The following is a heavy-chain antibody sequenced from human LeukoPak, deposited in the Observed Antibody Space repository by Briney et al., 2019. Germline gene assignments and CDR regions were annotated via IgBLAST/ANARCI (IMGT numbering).Heavy chain of an antibody. CDR3: VKAVTGTGFDY. CDR1: GFTFSSYW. CDR2: ISSNGGST. D-gene: IGHD4-17*01. J-gene: IGHJ4*02. V-gene: IGHV3-64D*06. Sequence: PGGSLRLSCAASGFTFSSYWMNWVRQAPGKGLEYVSVISSNGGSTYYADAVKGRFTISRDNSKNTLYLQMNSVRAEDTAVYYCVKAVTGTGFDYWGQGTLVTVSS.